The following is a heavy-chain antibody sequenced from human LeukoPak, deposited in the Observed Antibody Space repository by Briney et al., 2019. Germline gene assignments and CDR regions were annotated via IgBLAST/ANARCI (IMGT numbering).Heavy chain of an antibody. V-gene: IGHV3-74*01. J-gene: IGHJ4*02. CDR1: GFTFTTYG. Sequence: GGSLRLSCAASGFTFTTYGMHWVRQAPGKGLVWVSRIMSDGRSTYADSVKGRFTISRDTAKNTLYLQMNSLRAEDTAVYYCARVDYGDYADYWGQGTLVTVSS. D-gene: IGHD4-17*01. CDR3: ARVDYGDYADY. CDR2: IMSDGRST.